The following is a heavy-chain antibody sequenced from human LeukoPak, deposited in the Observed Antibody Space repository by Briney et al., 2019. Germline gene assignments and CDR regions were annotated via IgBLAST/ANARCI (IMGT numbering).Heavy chain of an antibody. CDR2: INHSGST. D-gene: IGHD3-10*01. J-gene: IGHJ4*02. CDR1: GGSFSGYY. V-gene: IGHV4-34*01. CDR3: ARESATMVRGVIGY. Sequence: PSETLSLTCAVYGGSFSGYYWSWVRRPPGKGLEWIGDINHSGSTNYNPPLKSRVTISVDTTKNQSSLKLSSVTAADTAVYYCARESATMVRGVIGYWGQGTLVTVSS.